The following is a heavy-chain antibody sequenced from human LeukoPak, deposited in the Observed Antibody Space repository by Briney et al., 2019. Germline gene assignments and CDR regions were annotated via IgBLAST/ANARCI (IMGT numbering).Heavy chain of an antibody. CDR3: ARDRLFGVVEGY. Sequence: SETLSLTCTVSGGSISSGGYYWSWIRQPPGKGLEWIGYIYHGGSTYYNPSLKSRVTISVDRSKNQFSLKLSSVTAADTAVYYCARDRLFGVVEGYWGQGTLVTVSS. D-gene: IGHD3-3*01. CDR1: GGSISSGGYY. V-gene: IGHV4-30-2*01. CDR2: IYHGGST. J-gene: IGHJ4*02.